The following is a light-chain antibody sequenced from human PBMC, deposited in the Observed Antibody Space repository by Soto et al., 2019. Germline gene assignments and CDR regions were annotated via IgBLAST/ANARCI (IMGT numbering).Light chain of an antibody. J-gene: IGKJ4*01. CDR2: EAS. CDR1: QTVSSS. Sequence: EIVLTQSPATLSWSPGERATLSCRASQTVSSSLAWYQQKPGQAPRLLIYEASNRATGIPARFSGSGSGADFTLTISSLEPEDFALYYCQQHINWPLTFGGGTKVDSK. CDR3: QQHINWPLT. V-gene: IGKV3-11*01.